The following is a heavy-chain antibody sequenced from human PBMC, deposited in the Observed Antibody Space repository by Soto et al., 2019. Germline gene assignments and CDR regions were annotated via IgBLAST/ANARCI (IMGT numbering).Heavy chain of an antibody. D-gene: IGHD6-13*01. CDR1: GGTFSSYA. V-gene: IGHV1-69*06. CDR3: ARDSRGRVGSSWESLFDY. J-gene: IGHJ4*02. CDR2: IIPIFGTA. Sequence: QVQLVQSGAEVKKPGSSVKVSCKASGGTFSSYAISWVRQAPGQGLEWMGGIIPIFGTANYAQKFQGRVTITADKSTSTAYMELSSLRSEDTAVYYCARDSRGRVGSSWESLFDYWGQGTLVTVSS.